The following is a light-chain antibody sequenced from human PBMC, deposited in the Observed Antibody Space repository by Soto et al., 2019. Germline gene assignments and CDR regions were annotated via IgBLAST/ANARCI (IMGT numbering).Light chain of an antibody. V-gene: IGLV2-14*01. Sequence: QSALTQPDSVSGSPGQSITISCTGTSSDVGGYNYVSWYQQHPGKAPKLMIYDVSNRPSGVSNRFSGSKSGNTASLTISGLQAEDEADYYSSSYTSSSTPYVFGTGTKVTV. J-gene: IGLJ1*01. CDR2: DVS. CDR1: SSDVGGYNY. CDR3: SSYTSSSTPYV.